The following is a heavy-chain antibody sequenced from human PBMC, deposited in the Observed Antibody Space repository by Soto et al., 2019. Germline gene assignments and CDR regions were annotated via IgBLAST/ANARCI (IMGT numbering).Heavy chain of an antibody. CDR3: VYYGENSNYGGDDHFQYGLDV. V-gene: IGHV1-2*02. CDR2: ITPKSGAT. D-gene: IGHD2-21*02. Sequence: QVQLVQSGAEVKKPGASLKVSCKASGYRFTGYGLHWVRQAPGQGLQWVGWITPKSGATDYAQKFQGRVTMIREMSTNTAYLELSGLRSHDTADAAAVYYGENSNYGGDDHFQYGLDVWGQGTTVTVSS. J-gene: IGHJ6*02. CDR1: GYRFTGYG.